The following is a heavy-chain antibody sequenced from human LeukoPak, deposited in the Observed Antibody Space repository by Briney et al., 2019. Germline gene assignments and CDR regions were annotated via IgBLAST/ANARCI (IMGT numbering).Heavy chain of an antibody. CDR2: IKQDGREK. V-gene: IGHV3-7*01. J-gene: IGHJ5*02. Sequence: GGSLRLSCAASGFTFSDCYMSWVRQAPGKGLEWVANIKQDGREKSYVDSVKGRFTISRDNAKNSLYLQMNSLRAEDTAVYYCARDLRGIAVAPTGWFDPWGQGTLVTVSS. CDR1: GFTFSDCY. D-gene: IGHD6-19*01. CDR3: ARDLRGIAVAPTGWFDP.